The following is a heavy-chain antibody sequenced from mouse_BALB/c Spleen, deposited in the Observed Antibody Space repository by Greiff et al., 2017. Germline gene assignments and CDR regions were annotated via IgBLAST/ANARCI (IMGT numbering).Heavy chain of an antibody. CDR3: ASSRYRYGGAMDY. V-gene: IGHV5-17*02. CDR2: ISSGSSTI. D-gene: IGHD2-14*01. J-gene: IGHJ4*01. Sequence: EVKLVESGGGLVQPGGSRKLSCAASGFTFSSFGMHWVRQAPEKGLEWVAYISSGSSTIYYADTVKGRFTISRDNPKNTLFLQMTSLRSEDTAMYCCASSRYRYGGAMDYWGQGTSVTVSS. CDR1: GFTFSSFG.